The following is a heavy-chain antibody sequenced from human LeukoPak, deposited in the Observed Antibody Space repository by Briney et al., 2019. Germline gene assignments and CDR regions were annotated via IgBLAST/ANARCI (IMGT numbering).Heavy chain of an antibody. CDR2: IYYSGST. D-gene: IGHD6-19*01. V-gene: IGHV4-59*01. CDR1: GGSISSYY. CDR3: ATRRIAVAAPFDF. J-gene: IGHJ4*02. Sequence: SETLSLTCTVSGGSISSYYWSWIRQPPGKGLEGIGYIYYSGSTNYNPSLKSRVTISVDTSKNQFSLKLSSVTAADPAVYYCATRRIAVAAPFDFWGQGALVAVSS.